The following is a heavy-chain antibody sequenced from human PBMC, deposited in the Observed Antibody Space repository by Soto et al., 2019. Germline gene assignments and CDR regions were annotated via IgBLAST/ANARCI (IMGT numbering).Heavy chain of an antibody. CDR1: GFTLTTYT. V-gene: IGHV3-21*01. CDR3: AREDGVVGATSALDY. CDR2: INGRGNYK. Sequence: PGGSLRLSCAASGFTLTTYTMNWVRQAPGMGLEWVSSINGRGNYKYYTDSVEGRFTISRDNAQNSLYLQMNSLRAEDTAVYYCAREDGVVGATSALDYWGQGTLVTVSS. J-gene: IGHJ4*02. D-gene: IGHD1-26*01.